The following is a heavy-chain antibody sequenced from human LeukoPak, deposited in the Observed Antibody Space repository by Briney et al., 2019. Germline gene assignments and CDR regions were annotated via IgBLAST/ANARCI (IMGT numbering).Heavy chain of an antibody. CDR2: ISGDGGST. Sequence: GGSLRLSCAASGFTFDDYAMHWVRQAPGRGLEWVSLISGDGGSTYYADSVRGRFTISRDNSKNSLYLQMDSLRTEDTAFYYCAKEIDTLGTNAFDIWGQGTMVTVSS. D-gene: IGHD2-15*01. V-gene: IGHV3-43*02. CDR3: AKEIDTLGTNAFDI. CDR1: GFTFDDYA. J-gene: IGHJ3*02.